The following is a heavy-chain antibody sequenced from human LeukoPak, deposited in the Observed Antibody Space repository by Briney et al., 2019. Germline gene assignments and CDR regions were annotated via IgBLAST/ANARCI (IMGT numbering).Heavy chain of an antibody. CDR3: ARQKNDYGDYPDAFDI. J-gene: IGHJ3*02. CDR1: GYTFTSYY. Sequence: ASVKVSCKASGYTFTSYYIHWVRQAPGQGLEWMGLINPSAGNTAYAQKFQGRGSMTSDTSTSTVYMELSSLRSEDTAVYYCARQKNDYGDYPDAFDIWGQGTMVTVYS. V-gene: IGHV1-46*01. D-gene: IGHD4-17*01. CDR2: INPSAGNT.